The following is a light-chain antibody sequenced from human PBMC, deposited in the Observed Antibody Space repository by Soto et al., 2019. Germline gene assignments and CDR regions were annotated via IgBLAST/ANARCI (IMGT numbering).Light chain of an antibody. CDR2: GAS. V-gene: IGKV3-15*01. J-gene: IGKJ1*01. CDR3: QQYGDSPQT. CDR1: QSVGIN. Sequence: EIVMTQSPATLSVSPGERATLSCRASQSVGINLAWYQQKPGQAPRLLIYGASTRATGIPARFSGSGFGTDFTLTITRLEPEDFAVYYCQQYGDSPQTFGPGTKVDNK.